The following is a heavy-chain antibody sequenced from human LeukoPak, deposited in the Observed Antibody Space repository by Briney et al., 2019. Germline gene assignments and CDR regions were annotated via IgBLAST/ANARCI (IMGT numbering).Heavy chain of an antibody. V-gene: IGHV3-64*01. CDR3: ARGRIQLWSHNWFDP. D-gene: IGHD5-18*01. CDR2: ISSNGGST. CDR1: GFTFSSYA. Sequence: GGSPRPPCPASGFTFSSYAMHWIRQAPGKGLEYFSAISSNGGSTYYANSVKGRFTISRDNSKNTLYLQMGSLRAEDMAVYYCARGRIQLWSHNWFDPWGQGTLVTVSS. J-gene: IGHJ5*02.